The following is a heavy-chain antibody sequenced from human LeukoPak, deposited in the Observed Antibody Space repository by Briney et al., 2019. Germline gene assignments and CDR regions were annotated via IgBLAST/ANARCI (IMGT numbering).Heavy chain of an antibody. Sequence: GGSLRLSCAASGFTFSSYGMHWVRQAPGKGLEWVAVISYDGSNKYYADSVKGRFTISRDNSKNTLYLQMNSLRAEDTAVYYCAKERNLEIAVAGTIFHYWGQGTLVTVSS. CDR2: ISYDGSNK. V-gene: IGHV3-30*18. CDR1: GFTFSSYG. D-gene: IGHD6-19*01. J-gene: IGHJ4*02. CDR3: AKERNLEIAVAGTIFHY.